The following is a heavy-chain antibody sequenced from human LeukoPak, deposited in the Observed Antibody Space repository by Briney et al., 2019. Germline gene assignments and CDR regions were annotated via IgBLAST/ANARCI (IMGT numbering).Heavy chain of an antibody. V-gene: IGHV3-48*03. D-gene: IGHD6-19*01. CDR2: ISSSGSTI. Sequence: PGGSLRLSCAASGFTFSSYEMNWVRQAPGKGLEWVSYISSSGSTIYYADSVKGRFTISRDNAKNSLYLQMNSLRAEDTAVYYCARVGRSSGWYGYYYGMDVWGQGTMVTVSS. CDR3: ARVGRSSGWYGYYYGMDV. J-gene: IGHJ6*02. CDR1: GFTFSSYE.